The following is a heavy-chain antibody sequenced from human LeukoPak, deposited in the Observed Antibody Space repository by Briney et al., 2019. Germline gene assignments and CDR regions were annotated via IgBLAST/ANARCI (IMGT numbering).Heavy chain of an antibody. J-gene: IGHJ5*02. CDR2: IIPIFGTA. Sequence: ASVKVSCKASGGTFSSYAISWVRQAPGQGLEWMGGIIPIFGTANYAQKFQGRVTMTRDMSTSTAYMELSSLRSEDTAVYYCARVYPPDWLLKRYNWFDPWGQGTLVTVSS. D-gene: IGHD3-9*01. V-gene: IGHV1-69*05. CDR3: ARVYPPDWLLKRYNWFDP. CDR1: GGTFSSYA.